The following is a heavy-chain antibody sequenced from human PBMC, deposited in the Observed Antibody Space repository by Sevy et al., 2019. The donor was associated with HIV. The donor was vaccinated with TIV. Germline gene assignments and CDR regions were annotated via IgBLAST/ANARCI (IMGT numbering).Heavy chain of an antibody. CDR2: VLASAIT. D-gene: IGHD4-17*01. J-gene: IGHJ4*01. V-gene: IGHV4-4*07. Sequence: SETLSLTCTVTGGSISGSSWSWIRQPPGKGLEWIGNVLASAITNYNPSLKSRVTISLDTSESQSSLILNSVTAADTAVYYCARNGAYGDYVPNDPPLDYWGRGILVTVSS. CDR3: ARNGAYGDYVPNDPPLDY. CDR1: GGSISGSS.